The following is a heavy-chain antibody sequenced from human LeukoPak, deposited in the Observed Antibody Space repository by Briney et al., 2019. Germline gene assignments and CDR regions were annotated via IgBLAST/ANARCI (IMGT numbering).Heavy chain of an antibody. J-gene: IGHJ4*02. Sequence: GGSLRLSCAASGFTFSSYSMNWVRQAPGKGLEWVSSISSSSSYMYYADSVKGRFTISRDNAKNSLYLQMNSLRAEDTAVYYCAGGGGPYSSSSRPDYWGQGTLVTVSS. CDR3: AGGGGPYSSSSRPDY. V-gene: IGHV3-21*01. CDR1: GFTFSSYS. D-gene: IGHD6-6*01. CDR2: ISSSSSYM.